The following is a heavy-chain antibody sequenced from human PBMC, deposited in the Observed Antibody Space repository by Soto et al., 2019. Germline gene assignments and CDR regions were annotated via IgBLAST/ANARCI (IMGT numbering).Heavy chain of an antibody. CDR2: IWYDGSNK. J-gene: IGHJ6*02. D-gene: IGHD6-13*01. Sequence: GGSLRLSCAASGFTFSSYGMHWVRQAPGKGLEWVAVIWYDGSNKYYADSVKGRFTISRDNSKNTLYLQMNSLRAEDTAVYYCARDIDSWQLVNYGMDVWGQGTTVTVSS. V-gene: IGHV3-33*01. CDR3: ARDIDSWQLVNYGMDV. CDR1: GFTFSSYG.